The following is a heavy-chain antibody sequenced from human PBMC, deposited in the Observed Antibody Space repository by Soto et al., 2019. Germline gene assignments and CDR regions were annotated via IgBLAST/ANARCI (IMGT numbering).Heavy chain of an antibody. V-gene: IGHV3-33*01. D-gene: IGHD6-19*01. CDR1: GFTFSSYG. Sequence: QVQLVESGGGVVQPGRSLRLSCAASGFTFSSYGMHWVRQAPGKGLEWVAVIWYDGSNKYYADSVKGRFTISRDNSKNTLYLQMNSLRAEDTAVYYCAGDRDRGWYDIYYYYGMDVWGQGTTVTVSS. J-gene: IGHJ6*02. CDR2: IWYDGSNK. CDR3: AGDRDRGWYDIYYYYGMDV.